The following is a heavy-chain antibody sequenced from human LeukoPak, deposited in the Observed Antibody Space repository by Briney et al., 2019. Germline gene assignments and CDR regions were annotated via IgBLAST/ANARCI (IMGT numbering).Heavy chain of an antibody. Sequence: GSLRLSCAASGFTFSSYEMNWVRQAPGKGLEWIGSVHHSGRTYYNPSLKSRVTISVDTSKNQFSLKLNSVTAADTAVYYCARDHLANLASRLFDPWGQGSLVTVSS. V-gene: IGHV4-38-2*02. CDR2: VHHSGRT. J-gene: IGHJ5*02. D-gene: IGHD3-3*01. CDR3: ARDHLANLASRLFDP. CDR1: GFTFSSYE.